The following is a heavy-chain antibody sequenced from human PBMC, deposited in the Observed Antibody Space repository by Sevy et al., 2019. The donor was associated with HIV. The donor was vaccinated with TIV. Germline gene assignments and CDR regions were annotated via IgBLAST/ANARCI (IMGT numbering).Heavy chain of an antibody. CDR3: ARFLNGDNLYFFDY. Sequence: SGPTLVKPTQTLTLTCTFSGFSLTTSGMCVSWIRQPPGKALEWLAVIDWDDGKDYSTSLKTRLTISKDTSKNQVVLTMTNMDPVDTATYYCARFLNGDNLYFFDYWGQGTLVTVSS. D-gene: IGHD4-17*01. CDR2: IDWDDGK. CDR1: GFSLTTSGMC. V-gene: IGHV2-70*01. J-gene: IGHJ4*02.